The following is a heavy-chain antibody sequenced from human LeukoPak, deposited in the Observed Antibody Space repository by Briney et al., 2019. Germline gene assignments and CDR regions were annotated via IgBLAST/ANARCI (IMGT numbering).Heavy chain of an antibody. CDR2: IYYSGST. V-gene: IGHV4-59*01. CDR1: GGSMSSYY. Sequence: SETLSLTCTVSGGSMSSYYWSWIRQPPGKGLEWIGYIYYSGSTNYNPSLKSRVTISVDMSKNQFSLKLNSVTAADTAVYYCARYGNGYYYWDYWGQGTLVTVSS. J-gene: IGHJ4*02. CDR3: ARYGNGYYYWDY. D-gene: IGHD3-3*01.